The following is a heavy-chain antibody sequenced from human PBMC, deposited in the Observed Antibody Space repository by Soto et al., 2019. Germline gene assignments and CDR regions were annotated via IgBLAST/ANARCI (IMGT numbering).Heavy chain of an antibody. J-gene: IGHJ4*01. CDR2: IGTDGNT. V-gene: IGHV3-23*01. CDR1: GFTFNSYA. CDR3: VRKYPGTRPFDY. Sequence: PGGSLRLSCAASGFTFNSYAMNWVRQAPGKGLAWVSAIGTDGNTYYANSVKGRLTISRDNSRTTLYLQMSSLRVEDTALYYCVRKYPGTRPFDYWGQGTLVTVSS. D-gene: IGHD2-2*01.